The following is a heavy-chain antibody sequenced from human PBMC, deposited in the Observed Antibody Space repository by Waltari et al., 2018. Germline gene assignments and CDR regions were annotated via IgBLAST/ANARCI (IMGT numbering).Heavy chain of an antibody. Sequence: QVQLQESGPGLVKPSETLSLTCTVSGGSISSYYWSWIRQPPGKGLEWIGYISYSGSPNYNPSLQSRVTISVDTSKNHFSLKLSSVTAADTAVYYCARDGTYGMDVWGQGTTVTVSS. CDR3: ARDGTYGMDV. CDR2: ISYSGSP. CDR1: GGSISSYY. V-gene: IGHV4-59*01. J-gene: IGHJ6*02.